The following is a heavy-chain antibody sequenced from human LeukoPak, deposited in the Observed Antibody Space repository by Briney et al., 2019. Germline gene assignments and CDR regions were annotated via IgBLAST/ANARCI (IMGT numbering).Heavy chain of an antibody. V-gene: IGHV4-31*03. CDR2: IYYSGST. Sequence: SQTLSLTCTVSGGSISSGGYYWSWIRQHPGTGLEWIGYIYYSGSTYYNPSLKSRVTISVDTSKNQFSLKLSPVTAADTAVYYCARAGEPYYDILTGYYGNWYFDLWGRGTLVTVSS. CDR1: GGSISSGGYY. J-gene: IGHJ2*01. CDR3: ARAGEPYYDILTGYYGNWYFDL. D-gene: IGHD3-9*01.